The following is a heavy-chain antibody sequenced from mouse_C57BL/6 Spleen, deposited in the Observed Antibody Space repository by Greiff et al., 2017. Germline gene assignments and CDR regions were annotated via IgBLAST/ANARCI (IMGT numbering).Heavy chain of an antibody. D-gene: IGHD3-3*01. CDR2: IYPGDGDT. CDR3: ARRGDGDYFDY. Sequence: QVQLQQSGAELVKPGASVKISCKASGYAFSSYWMNWVKQRPGKGLEWIGQIYPGDGDTNYNGKFKGKATLTADKSSSTAYMQLSSLTSEDSAVYFCARRGDGDYFDYWGQGTTLTVFS. J-gene: IGHJ2*01. CDR1: GYAFSSYW. V-gene: IGHV1-80*01.